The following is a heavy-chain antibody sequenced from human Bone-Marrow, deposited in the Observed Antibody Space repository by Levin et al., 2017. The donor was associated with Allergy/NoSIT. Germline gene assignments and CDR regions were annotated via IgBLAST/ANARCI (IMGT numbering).Heavy chain of an antibody. V-gene: IGHV7-4-1*02. D-gene: IGHD6-19*01. CDR2: ISTNTGIP. CDR3: ASDIAVAGSKAMDV. J-gene: IGHJ6*02. CDR1: GYTFTNYA. Sequence: GESLKISCKASGYTFTNYAVNWLRQAPGQGPEWMGWISTNTGIPRYAQGFRGRFVFSLDTSVNTANLQISSLKAEDTAVYYCASDIAVAGSKAMDVWGQGTTVTVSS.